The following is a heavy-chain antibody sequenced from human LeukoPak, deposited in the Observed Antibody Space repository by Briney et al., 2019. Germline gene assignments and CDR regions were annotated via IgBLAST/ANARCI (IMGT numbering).Heavy chain of an antibody. V-gene: IGHV4-61*01. CDR1: GVSVSSGSYY. D-gene: IGHD6-25*01. Sequence: SETLSLTCTVSGVSVSSGSYYWLWLRPPPGKGLEWIGYIYYSGSTNYNPSLKSRVTISVDTSKNQFSLKLSSVTAADTAVYYCARDLATGWFDPWGQGTLVTVSS. CDR3: ARDLATGWFDP. J-gene: IGHJ5*02. CDR2: IYYSGST.